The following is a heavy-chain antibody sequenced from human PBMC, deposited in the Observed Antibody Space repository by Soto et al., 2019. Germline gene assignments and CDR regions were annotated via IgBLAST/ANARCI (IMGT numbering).Heavy chain of an antibody. CDR2: IDPSDSYT. V-gene: IGHV5-10-1*01. CDR3: ARSSWYRDYYYGMDV. CDR1: GYSFTSYW. J-gene: IGHJ6*02. Sequence: PGESLKISCKGSGYSFTSYWISWVRRMPGKGLEWMGRIDPSDSYTNYSPSFQGHVTISADKSISTAYLQWSSLKASDTARYYCARSSWYRDYYYGMDVWGQGTTVTVSS. D-gene: IGHD6-13*01.